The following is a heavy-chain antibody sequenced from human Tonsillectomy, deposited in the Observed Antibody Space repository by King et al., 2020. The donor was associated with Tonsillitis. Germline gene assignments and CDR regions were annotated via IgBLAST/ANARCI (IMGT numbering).Heavy chain of an antibody. J-gene: IGHJ6*02. Sequence: VQLVESGGGLVKPGGSLRLSCAASGFIFSSYNINWVRQAPGKGLEWVSSISSSSSYIYYADSLKGRFTISRDNAQNSLYLQMNSLRAEDTAVYYCARDRPRGLDVWGQGTTVTVSS. V-gene: IGHV3-21*01. CDR1: GFIFSSYN. CDR3: ARDRPRGLDV. CDR2: ISSSSSYI.